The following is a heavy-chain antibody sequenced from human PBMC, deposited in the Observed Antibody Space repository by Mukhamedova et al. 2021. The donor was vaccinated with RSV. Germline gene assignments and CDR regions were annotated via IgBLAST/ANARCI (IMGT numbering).Heavy chain of an antibody. Sequence: AEYMGGRFTISRDNAKNSLYLQMNSLRAKDTAVYYCAREIYCSSTSCYMEGLDYWGQGTLVTVSS. V-gene: IGHV3-11*06. D-gene: IGHD2-2*02. CDR3: AREIYCSSTSCYMEGLDY. J-gene: IGHJ4*02.